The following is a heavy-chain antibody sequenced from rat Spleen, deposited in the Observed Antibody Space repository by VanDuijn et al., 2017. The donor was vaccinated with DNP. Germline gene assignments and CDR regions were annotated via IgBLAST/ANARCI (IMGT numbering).Heavy chain of an antibody. J-gene: IGHJ2*01. CDR2: ISFEDGST. Sequence: EVQLVESGGGLVQPGRSLKLSCAASGFTFSDYNMAWVRQAPKKGLEWVATISFEDGSTYYEDSVKDRFTISRDDSESTLYLQMNSLRSEDTATYYCVRQGYLYYGLFGYFDYWGHGVMVTVSS. V-gene: IGHV5-22*01. D-gene: IGHD1-6*01. CDR1: GFTFSDYN. CDR3: VRQGYLYYGLFGYFDY.